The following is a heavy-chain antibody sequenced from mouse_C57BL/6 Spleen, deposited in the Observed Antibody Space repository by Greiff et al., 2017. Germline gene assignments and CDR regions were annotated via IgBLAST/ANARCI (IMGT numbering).Heavy chain of an antibody. D-gene: IGHD3-3*01. CDR2: IYPGGGYT. Sequence: VQLKEPGAELVRPGTSVKMSCKASGYTFTNYWIGWAKQRPGHGLEWIGDIYPGGGYTNYNEKFKGKATLTADKSSSTAYMQFSSLTSEDSAIYYCARAFSGTDYFDYWGQGTTLTVSS. CDR1: GYTFTNYW. V-gene: IGHV1-63*01. J-gene: IGHJ2*01. CDR3: ARAFSGTDYFDY.